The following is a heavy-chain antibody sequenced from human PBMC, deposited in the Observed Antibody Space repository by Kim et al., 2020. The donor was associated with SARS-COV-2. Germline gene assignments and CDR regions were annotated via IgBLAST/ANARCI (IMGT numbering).Heavy chain of an antibody. CDR1: GFTFSSYA. D-gene: IGHD1-26*01. V-gene: IGHV3-30-3*01. CDR3: ARDPLIVGATVDYPGWMDYFDY. CDR2: ISYDGSNK. Sequence: GGSLRLSCAASGFTFSSYAMHWVRQAPGKGLEWVAVISYDGSNKYYADSVKGRFTISRDNSKNTLYLQMNSLRAEDTAVYYCARDPLIVGATVDYPGWMDYFDYWGQGTLVTVSS. J-gene: IGHJ4*02.